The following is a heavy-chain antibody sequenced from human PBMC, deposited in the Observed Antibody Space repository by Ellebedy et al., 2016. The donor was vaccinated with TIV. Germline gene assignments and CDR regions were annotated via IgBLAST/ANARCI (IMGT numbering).Heavy chain of an antibody. V-gene: IGHV3-11*01. Sequence: GGSLRLSXAASGFTFSDYYMSWIRQAPGKGLEWVSYISSSGSTIYYADSVKGRFTISRDNAKNSLYLQMNSLRAEDTAVYYCARDPENCSSTSCYPRNWFDPWGQGTLVTVSS. CDR3: ARDPENCSSTSCYPRNWFDP. J-gene: IGHJ5*02. D-gene: IGHD2-2*01. CDR2: ISSSGSTI. CDR1: GFTFSDYY.